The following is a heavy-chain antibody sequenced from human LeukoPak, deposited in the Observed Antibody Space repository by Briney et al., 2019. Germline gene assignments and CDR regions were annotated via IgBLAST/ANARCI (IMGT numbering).Heavy chain of an antibody. D-gene: IGHD3-10*01. CDR3: ARRATPSIRGLILFAP. CDR2: LYDGAVT. V-gene: IGHV4-39*02. J-gene: IGHJ5*02. Sequence: SETLSLTCAVPGASLRTSGYYWAWIRQPPGKGLEWIGNLYDGAVTYSNPSLRGGVTISVATSRNHLSLALASVTAADTAVYYCARRATPSIRGLILFAPWGQGTLV. CDR1: GASLRTSGYY.